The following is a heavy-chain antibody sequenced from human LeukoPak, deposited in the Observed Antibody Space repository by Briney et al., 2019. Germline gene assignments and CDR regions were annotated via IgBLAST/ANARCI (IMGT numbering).Heavy chain of an antibody. J-gene: IGHJ4*02. V-gene: IGHV5-51*01. Sequence: GESLKISCKGSGYSFTSYWIGWVRQMPGKGLEWMGFIYPSDSDTRYSPSFQGQVTISADKSISTAYLQWSSLKASDTAMYYCASGHGRYSSSWYQANYFDYWGQGTLVTVSS. D-gene: IGHD6-13*01. CDR3: ASGHGRYSSSWYQANYFDY. CDR2: IYPSDSDT. CDR1: GYSFTSYW.